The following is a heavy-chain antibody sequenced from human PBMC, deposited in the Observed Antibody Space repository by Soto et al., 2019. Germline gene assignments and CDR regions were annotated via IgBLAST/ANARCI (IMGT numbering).Heavy chain of an antibody. CDR1: GFNFSSYW. CDR2: INNDGSST. D-gene: IGHD1-26*01. CDR3: VMSYPTDFQH. J-gene: IGHJ1*01. V-gene: IGHV3-74*01. Sequence: PGGSLRLSCAASGFNFSSYWMHWVRQAPGKGLVWVSRINNDGSSTNYADSVKGRFTISRDNAKNTLYLQMDSLSAEDTAVYYCVMSYPTDFQHWGQGTQVTVSS.